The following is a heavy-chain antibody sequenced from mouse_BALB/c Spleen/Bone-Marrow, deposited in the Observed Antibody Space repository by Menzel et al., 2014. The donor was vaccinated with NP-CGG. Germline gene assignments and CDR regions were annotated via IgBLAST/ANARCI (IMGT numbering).Heavy chain of an antibody. Sequence: QVQLQQSGAELAEPRASVKMSCKASGYTFXNYWMHWVKQRPGQGLEWIGYIDPSTGYTEYNQKFKDKATLTADKSSSTTYMQLSSLTSEDSAVYYCARGGIYDGYSYWGQGTLVTVSA. J-gene: IGHJ3*01. CDR3: ARGGIYDGYSY. D-gene: IGHD2-3*01. CDR1: GYTFXNYW. V-gene: IGHV1-7*01. CDR2: IDPSTGYT.